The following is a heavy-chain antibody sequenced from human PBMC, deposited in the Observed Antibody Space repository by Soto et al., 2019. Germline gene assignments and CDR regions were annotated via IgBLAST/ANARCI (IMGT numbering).Heavy chain of an antibody. Sequence: SETLSLTCTVSGGSISSGYYSWSWVRQSPGKGLEWIGHIYNSAITYYNPSLKSRVVISIDTSRNQFSLSLNSLTAAARAEYSCARGVTVFGVVSRFWFDPWGQGTVVTVSS. J-gene: IGHJ5*02. V-gene: IGHV4-30-4*01. CDR3: ARGVTVFGVVSRFWFDP. D-gene: IGHD3-3*01. CDR2: IYNSAIT. CDR1: GGSISSGYYS.